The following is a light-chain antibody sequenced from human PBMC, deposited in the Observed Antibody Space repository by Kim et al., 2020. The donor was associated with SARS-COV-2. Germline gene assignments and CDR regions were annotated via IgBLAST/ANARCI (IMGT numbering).Light chain of an antibody. Sequence: ALSLTGRITRTGDSLRSDCASRHQQKPGQAPVSVIYGKNNRPSGIPDRFSGSSSGKAASLTITGAQAEDEADYYCNSRDSSGNHLVFGGGTQLTVL. CDR3: NSRDSSGNHLV. CDR1: SLRSDC. CDR2: GKN. V-gene: IGLV3-19*01. J-gene: IGLJ2*01.